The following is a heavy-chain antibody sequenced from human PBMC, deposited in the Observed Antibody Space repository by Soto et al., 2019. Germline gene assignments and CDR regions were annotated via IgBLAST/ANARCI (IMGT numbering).Heavy chain of an antibody. CDR2: INSDGSST. CDR1: GFTFSTYW. Sequence: EVQLVESGGGLVQPGGSLRLSCAASGFTFSTYWIHWVRQAPGKGLVWVSRINSDGSSTNYADPVKGRFTISRDNAKNTLFLQINSLRAEDTAVYYCARDRWGGGRDMDVWGQGTTVTASS. D-gene: IGHD3-10*01. J-gene: IGHJ6*02. V-gene: IGHV3-74*01. CDR3: ARDRWGGGRDMDV.